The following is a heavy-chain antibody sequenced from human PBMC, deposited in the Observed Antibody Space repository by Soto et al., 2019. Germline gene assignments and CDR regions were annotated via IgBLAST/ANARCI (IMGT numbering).Heavy chain of an antibody. CDR2: IYHSGST. D-gene: IGHD6-13*01. CDR3: ARGRYSSRLLTRNWFDP. V-gene: IGHV4-4*02. J-gene: IGHJ5*02. CDR1: GGSISSSNC. Sequence: LSLTCAVSGGSISSSNCWSWVRQPPGKGLEWIGEIYHSGSTNYNPSLKSRVTISVDTSKNQFSLKLSSVTAADTAVYYCARGRYSSRLLTRNWFDPWGQGTLVTVSS.